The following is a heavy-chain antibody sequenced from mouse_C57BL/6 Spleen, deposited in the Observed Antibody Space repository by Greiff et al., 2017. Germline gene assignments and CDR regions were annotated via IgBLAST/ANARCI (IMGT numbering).Heavy chain of an antibody. J-gene: IGHJ2*01. Sequence: QVQLQQPGAELVMPGASVKLSCKASGYTFTSYWMHWVKQRPGQGLEWIGEIDPSDSYTNYNQKFKGKSTLTVDKSSSTAYMQLSSLTSEDSAVYYCAMGVYDGYYEVYFDYWGQGTTLTVSS. CDR1: GYTFTSYW. CDR2: IDPSDSYT. D-gene: IGHD2-3*01. V-gene: IGHV1-69*01. CDR3: AMGVYDGYYEVYFDY.